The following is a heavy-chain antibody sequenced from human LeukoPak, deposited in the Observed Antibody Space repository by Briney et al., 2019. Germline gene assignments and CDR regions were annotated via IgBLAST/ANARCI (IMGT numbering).Heavy chain of an antibody. D-gene: IGHD1-26*01. CDR3: AXXSRIYSGSDWAPRWFDP. J-gene: IGHJ5*02. Sequence: ESLQISCTGSGYSFTSYWIGWVRQMPGKGLDWMGIIYPGDSDTRYSPSFQGQVTISADKSISTAYLQWSSLKASDTAMYDCAXXSRIYSGSDWAPRWFDPWGQGTLVTVSS. V-gene: IGHV5-51*01. CDR1: GYSFTSYW. CDR2: IYPGDSDT.